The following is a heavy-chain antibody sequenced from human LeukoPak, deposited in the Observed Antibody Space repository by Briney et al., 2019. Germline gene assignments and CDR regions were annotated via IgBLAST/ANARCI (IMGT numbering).Heavy chain of an antibody. Sequence: PSETLSLTCTVSGGSISSYYWSWIRRPPGKGLEWIGYIYYSGSTNYNPSLKSRVTISVDTSKNQFSLKLSSVTAADTAVYYCARETSYSSSFDYWGQGTLVTVSS. V-gene: IGHV4-59*01. CDR2: IYYSGST. CDR3: ARETSYSSSFDY. D-gene: IGHD6-6*01. CDR1: GGSISSYY. J-gene: IGHJ4*02.